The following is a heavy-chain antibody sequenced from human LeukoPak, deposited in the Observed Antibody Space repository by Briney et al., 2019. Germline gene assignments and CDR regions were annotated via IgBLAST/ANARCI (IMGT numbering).Heavy chain of an antibody. D-gene: IGHD2-21*02. CDR2: ISYDGSNK. J-gene: IGHJ5*02. CDR3: AKGGIFCGGDCYSHWFDP. V-gene: IGHV3-30*18. Sequence: GGSLRLSCAASGFTFSSYGMHWVRQAPGKGLEWVAVISYDGSNKYYADSVKGRFTISRDNSKNTLYLQLNSLRAEDTAIYYCAKGGIFCGGDCYSHWFDPWGQGTLVTVSS. CDR1: GFTFSSYG.